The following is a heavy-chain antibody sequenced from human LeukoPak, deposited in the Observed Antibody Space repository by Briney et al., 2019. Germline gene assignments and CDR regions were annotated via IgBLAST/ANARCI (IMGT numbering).Heavy chain of an antibody. CDR3: AASQSYCGGDCYSGDAFDI. Sequence: SVKVSCKASGGTFSSYAISWVRQAPGQGLEWMGRIIPIFGTANYAQKFQGRVTITTDESTSTAYMELSSLRSEDTAVYYCAASQSYCGGDCYSGDAFDIWGQGTMVTVSS. CDR1: GGTFSSYA. J-gene: IGHJ3*02. V-gene: IGHV1-69*05. D-gene: IGHD2-21*01. CDR2: IIPIFGTA.